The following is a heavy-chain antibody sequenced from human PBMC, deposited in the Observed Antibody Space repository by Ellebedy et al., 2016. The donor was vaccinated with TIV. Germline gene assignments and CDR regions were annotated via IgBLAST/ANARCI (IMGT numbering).Heavy chain of an antibody. V-gene: IGHV1-69*04. CDR1: GGTFSSYA. Sequence: SVKVSXXASGGTFSSYAISWVRQAPGQGLEWMGRIIPILGIANYAQKFQGRVTITADKSTSTAYMELSSLRSEDTAVYYCAREATTVVTARGDYWGQGTLVTVSS. D-gene: IGHD4-23*01. CDR3: AREATTVVTARGDY. J-gene: IGHJ4*02. CDR2: IIPILGIA.